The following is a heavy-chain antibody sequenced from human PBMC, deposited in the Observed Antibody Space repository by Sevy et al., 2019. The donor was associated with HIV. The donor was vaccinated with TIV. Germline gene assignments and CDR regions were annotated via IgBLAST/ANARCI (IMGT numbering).Heavy chain of an antibody. J-gene: IGHJ4*02. Sequence: GGSLRLSCTASEFTLSDYYMSWFRQAPGKGLEWISYITSSGIALYYADSVKGRFAISRDNAKNSLYLQMNSLSAEDTAVYYCARLFYGSADYWGQGTLVTVSS. D-gene: IGHD3-10*01. CDR1: EFTLSDYY. CDR3: ARLFYGSADY. V-gene: IGHV3-11*04. CDR2: ITSSGIAL.